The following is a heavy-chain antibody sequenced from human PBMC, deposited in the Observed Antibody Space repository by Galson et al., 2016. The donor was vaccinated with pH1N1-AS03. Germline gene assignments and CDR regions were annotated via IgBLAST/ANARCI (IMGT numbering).Heavy chain of an antibody. D-gene: IGHD3-10*01. CDR3: ARQRAVRAFDY. CDR1: GYSFTNYW. V-gene: IGHV5-51*01. CDR2: IHPADSDA. Sequence: QSGAEVKKPGESLKISCKGSGYSFTNYWIAWVRQLPGKGLEWMGIIHPADSDARYSPSFQGQVTISADTSNSTAYTQWNSLKASDTAMYYCARQRAVRAFDYWGQGTPVTVSS. J-gene: IGHJ4*02.